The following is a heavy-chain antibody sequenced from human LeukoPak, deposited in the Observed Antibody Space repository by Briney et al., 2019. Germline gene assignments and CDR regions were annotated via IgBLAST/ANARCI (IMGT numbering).Heavy chain of an antibody. J-gene: IGHJ4*02. V-gene: IGHV3-13*01. CDR1: ECTFSNYD. Sequence: GGSLRLSCAASECTFSNYDMHWVRQATGKGLEWVSTINTAGNTYYPHSVKGRFTISREKAKNPLTLKMNSLRVGDTSVYYCARAKMPGIQTAGRVNYFEFWGQGTLVTVSS. CDR3: ARAKMPGIQTAGRVNYFEF. D-gene: IGHD6-13*01. CDR2: INTAGNT.